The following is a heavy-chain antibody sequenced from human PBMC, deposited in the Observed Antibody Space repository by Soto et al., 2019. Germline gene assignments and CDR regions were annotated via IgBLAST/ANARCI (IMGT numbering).Heavy chain of an antibody. CDR3: VRDIAVAGQDY. CDR1: GGSIRSYY. CDR2: IYNSGST. Sequence: QVQLQESGPGLVKPSETLSLTCTVSGGSIRSYYWSWIRQPPGKGLEWIGYIYNSGSTNYNPSLKSRVTISVDTSKNQLSLSLSSVTAADTAVYYCVRDIAVAGQDYWGQGTLVTVSS. V-gene: IGHV4-59*01. D-gene: IGHD6-19*01. J-gene: IGHJ4*02.